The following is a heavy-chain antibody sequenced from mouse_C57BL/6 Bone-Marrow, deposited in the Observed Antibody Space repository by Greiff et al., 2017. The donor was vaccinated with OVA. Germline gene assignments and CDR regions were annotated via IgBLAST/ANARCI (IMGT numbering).Heavy chain of an antibody. CDR3: ARAPYYDGSSYGYFDV. CDR1: GYTFTSYW. V-gene: IGHV1-72*01. Sequence: QVHVKQPGAELVKPGASVKLSCKASGYTFTSYWMHWVKQRPGRGLEWIGRIDPNSGGTKYNEKFKSKATLTVDKPSSTAYMQLSSLTSDDSAVYDCARAPYYDGSSYGYFDVWGTGTTVTVSS. CDR2: IDPNSGGT. J-gene: IGHJ1*03. D-gene: IGHD1-1*01.